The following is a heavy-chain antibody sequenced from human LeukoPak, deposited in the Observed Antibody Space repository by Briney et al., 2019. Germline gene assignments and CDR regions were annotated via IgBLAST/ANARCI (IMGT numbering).Heavy chain of an antibody. Sequence: PGGSLRLSCAASGFNFRSYSMNWVRQAPGKGLEWISYISSDSTNLDYVGSVKGRFTISRDNAKDSLYLQMNSLRVEDTAVYYCARVGMDVWGKGTTVAVSS. V-gene: IGHV3-48*04. CDR1: GFNFRSYS. CDR2: ISSDSTNL. J-gene: IGHJ6*04. CDR3: ARVGMDV.